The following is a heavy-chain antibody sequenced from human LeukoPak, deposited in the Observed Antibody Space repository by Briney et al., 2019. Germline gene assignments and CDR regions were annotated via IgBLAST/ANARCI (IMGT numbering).Heavy chain of an antibody. CDR2: ISTYNGDR. V-gene: IGHV1-18*01. CDR1: GYTFTGYG. D-gene: IGHD6-19*01. J-gene: IGHJ3*02. CDR3: ARDQGWVDAFDI. Sequence: ASVKVSCEASGYTFTGYGVGWVRQAPGQGLEWVAWISTYNGDRKYAQKVQGRVTVTTDTSTNTAYMELRSLRSDDTAVYYCARDQGWVDAFDIWGQGTMVTVSS.